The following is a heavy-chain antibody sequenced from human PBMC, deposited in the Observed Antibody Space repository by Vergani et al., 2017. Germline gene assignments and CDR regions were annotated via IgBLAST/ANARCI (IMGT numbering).Heavy chain of an antibody. V-gene: IGHV4-39*07. CDR2: IYYSGST. J-gene: IGHJ4*02. D-gene: IGHD4-17*01. CDR3: ARGNGDYEF. CDR1: AGSISSSSYS. Sequence: QLQLQESGAGLVKPSETLSLTCTVSAGSISSSSYSWGWIRQPPGKGLEWIGSIYYSGSTHYNPSLKSRVTISVDTSKNQFSLKLSSVTAADTAVYYCARGNGDYEFWSQGTLVTVSS.